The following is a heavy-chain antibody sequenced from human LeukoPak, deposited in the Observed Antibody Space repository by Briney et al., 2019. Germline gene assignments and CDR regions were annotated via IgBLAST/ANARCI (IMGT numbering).Heavy chain of an antibody. Sequence: GGSLRLSCAASGFTFSDYDMNWVRQAPGKGLEWVSSISGLSSYTYYGESVKGRFSISRDNAKNSLYLQMNSLGAEDTATYYCGRAFPPLRTSSAGDLWGQGILVTVSS. J-gene: IGHJ4*02. CDR2: ISGLSSYT. D-gene: IGHD3-16*01. CDR1: GFTFSDYD. CDR3: GRAFPPLRTSSAGDL. V-gene: IGHV3-21*01.